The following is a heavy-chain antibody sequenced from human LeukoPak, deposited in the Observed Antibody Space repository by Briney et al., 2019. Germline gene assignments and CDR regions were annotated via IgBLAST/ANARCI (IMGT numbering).Heavy chain of an antibody. Sequence: ASVKVSCKASGGTFSSYVITWVRQAPGQGLEWMGWINTNTGNPTYAQGFTGRFVFSLDTSVSTAYLQISSLKAEDTAVYYCARNNADGEGRFSYWGQGTLVTVSS. CDR2: INTNTGNP. D-gene: IGHD3-10*01. CDR3: ARNNADGEGRFSY. V-gene: IGHV7-4-1*02. J-gene: IGHJ4*02. CDR1: GGTFSSYV.